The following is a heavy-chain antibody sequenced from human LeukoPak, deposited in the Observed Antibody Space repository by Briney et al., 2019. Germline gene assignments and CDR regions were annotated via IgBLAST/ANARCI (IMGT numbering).Heavy chain of an antibody. D-gene: IGHD3-22*01. J-gene: IGHJ4*02. Sequence: PGGSLRLSCAASGFPFSGFLMSWVRQAPGRGREWVANIKHVGSEKYYVDSLKGRFTISRDDAKDSLYLQLNSLRVEDTAVYYCARAGGGSGYHDYWGQGTLVTVSS. V-gene: IGHV3-7*01. CDR2: IKHVGSEK. CDR3: ARAGGGSGYHDY. CDR1: GFPFSGFL.